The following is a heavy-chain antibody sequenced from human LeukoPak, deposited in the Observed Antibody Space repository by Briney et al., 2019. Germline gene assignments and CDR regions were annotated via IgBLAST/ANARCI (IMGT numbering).Heavy chain of an antibody. J-gene: IGHJ4*02. CDR2: IYYSGST. V-gene: IGHV4-61*05. Sequence: PSETLSLTCAVSLGSISSSTYYSGWIRQPPGKRLEWIGHIYYSGSTNYNPSLKSRVTISVDTSKNQFSLKLSSVTAADTAVYYCASRSSIRSGYQDTLYYFDSCGQGTLVTVSS. D-gene: IGHD3-3*01. CDR3: ASRSSIRSGYQDTLYYFDS. CDR1: LGSISSSTYY.